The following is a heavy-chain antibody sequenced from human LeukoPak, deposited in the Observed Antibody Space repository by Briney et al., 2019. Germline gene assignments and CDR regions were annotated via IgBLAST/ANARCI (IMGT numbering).Heavy chain of an antibody. Sequence: GGSLRLSCAASGFTFSSDWMHWVRHAPGEGLVWVSRINHNGVSRAYADFVKGRFTMSRDDARGTVYLQMDSLSADDTAVYYCARVPGYVGYFYGMDVWGQGTTVTVS. J-gene: IGHJ6*02. CDR3: ARVPGYVGYFYGMDV. CDR1: GFTFSSDW. CDR2: INHNGVSR. D-gene: IGHD2-15*01. V-gene: IGHV3-74*01.